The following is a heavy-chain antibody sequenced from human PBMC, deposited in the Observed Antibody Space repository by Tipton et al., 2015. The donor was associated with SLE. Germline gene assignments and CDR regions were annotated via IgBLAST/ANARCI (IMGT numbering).Heavy chain of an antibody. D-gene: IGHD6-13*01. Sequence: SLRLFCAASGFTVSSNYMSWVRQAPGKGLEWVSVIYSGGSTYYADSVKGRFTISRDNSKNTLYLQMNSLRAEDTAVYYCARDRGIAAAEDYWGQGTLVTVSS. CDR3: ARDRGIAAAEDY. CDR1: GFTVSSNY. CDR2: IYSGGST. J-gene: IGHJ4*02. V-gene: IGHV3-53*01.